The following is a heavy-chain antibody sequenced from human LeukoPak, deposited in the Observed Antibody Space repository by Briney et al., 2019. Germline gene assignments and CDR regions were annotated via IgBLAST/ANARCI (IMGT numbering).Heavy chain of an antibody. CDR1: GGSISSYY. J-gene: IGHJ2*01. CDR3: AREWVVVITDPWWYFDL. V-gene: IGHV4-4*07. Sequence: PSETLSLTCTVSGGSISSYYWSWIRQPAGKGLEWIGRIYTSGSTNYNPSLKSRVTMSVDTSKNQFSLKLSSVTAADTAVYYYAREWVVVITDPWWYFDLWGRGTLVTVSS. D-gene: IGHD3-22*01. CDR2: IYTSGST.